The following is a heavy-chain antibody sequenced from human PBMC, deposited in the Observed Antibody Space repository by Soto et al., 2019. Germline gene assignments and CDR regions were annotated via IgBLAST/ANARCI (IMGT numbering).Heavy chain of an antibody. CDR1: GYTFTSYD. V-gene: IGHV1-8*01. CDR2: MNPNSGNT. J-gene: IGHJ3*02. D-gene: IGHD3-22*01. CDR3: ARGDYFDVSGPFWDAFAI. Sequence: ASVKVSCKASGYTFTSYDINWVRQATGQGFEYLGWMNPNSGNTGYVKKFQGRVTMTRDTSMSTAYMELSSLRSEDTAVYYCARGDYFDVSGPFWDAFAIWGKGTMVIGSS.